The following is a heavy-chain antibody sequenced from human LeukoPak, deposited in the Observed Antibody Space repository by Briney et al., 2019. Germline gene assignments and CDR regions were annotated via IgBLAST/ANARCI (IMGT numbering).Heavy chain of an antibody. CDR2: ISYDGSNK. CDR1: GFTFTNYA. V-gene: IGHV3-30-3*01. J-gene: IGHJ3*02. Sequence: PGGSLRLSCAASGFTFTNYAMIWVRQAPGKGLEWVAVISYDGSNKYYADSVKGRFTISRDNSKNTLYLQMNSLRAEDTAVYYCARDCGYYYDSSGYCPEASDIWGQGTMVTVSS. D-gene: IGHD3-22*01. CDR3: ARDCGYYYDSSGYCPEASDI.